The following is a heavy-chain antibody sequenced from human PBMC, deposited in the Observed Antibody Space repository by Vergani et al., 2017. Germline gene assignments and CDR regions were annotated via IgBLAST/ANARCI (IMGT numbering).Heavy chain of an antibody. J-gene: IGHJ3*02. V-gene: IGHV3-23*01. CDR2: ISGSGGST. CDR3: AKAGVGGWYMFRVAAFDI. Sequence: EVQLLESGGGLVQPGGSLRLSCAASGFTFSSYAMSWVRQAPGKGLEWVSAISGSGGSTYYADSVKGRFTISRDNSKNTLYLQRNSLRAEDTAVYYCAKAGVGGWYMFRVAAFDIWGQGTMVTVSS. D-gene: IGHD6-19*01. CDR1: GFTFSSYA.